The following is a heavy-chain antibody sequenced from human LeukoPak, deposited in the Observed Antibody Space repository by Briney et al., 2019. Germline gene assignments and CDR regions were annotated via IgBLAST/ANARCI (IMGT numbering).Heavy chain of an antibody. D-gene: IGHD3-22*01. CDR2: ISSSSSYM. Sequence: PGGSLRLSCAASGFSFRSYTMNWVRQAPGKGLEWVATISSSSSYMYYAGSLKGRFTISRDNAKNSLYLQMNSLRAEDTAVYYCAREAYDSRGYSFDYWGQGTLVAVSS. CDR3: AREAYDSRGYSFDY. J-gene: IGHJ4*02. V-gene: IGHV3-21*04. CDR1: GFSFRSYT.